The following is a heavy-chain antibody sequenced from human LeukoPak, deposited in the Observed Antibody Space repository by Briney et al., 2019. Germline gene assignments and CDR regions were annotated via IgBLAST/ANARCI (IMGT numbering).Heavy chain of an antibody. D-gene: IGHD6-13*01. J-gene: IGHJ4*02. V-gene: IGHV1-18*01. Sequence: GASVKVSCKASGYTFTSYGISWVRQAPGQGLEWMGWISAYNGNTNYAQKLQGRVTMTTDTSTSTAYMKLRSLRSDDTAVYYCARADSSSWSGDFDYWGQGTLVTVSS. CDR3: ARADSSSWSGDFDY. CDR1: GYTFTSYG. CDR2: ISAYNGNT.